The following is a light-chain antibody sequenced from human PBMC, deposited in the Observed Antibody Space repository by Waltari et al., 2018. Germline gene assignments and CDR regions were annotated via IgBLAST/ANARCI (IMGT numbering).Light chain of an antibody. V-gene: IGKV1-39*01. Sequence: DIQMTQSPSFLSASVGDTVTITCRASQTITTYLTWYQQTPGKAPKLLIYAASTLQSGVPSRFSGSGSGTDFTLTITSLQPEDIATYYCQQSYSTLMYTFGQGTKLEI. J-gene: IGKJ2*01. CDR1: QTITTY. CDR2: AAS. CDR3: QQSYSTLMYT.